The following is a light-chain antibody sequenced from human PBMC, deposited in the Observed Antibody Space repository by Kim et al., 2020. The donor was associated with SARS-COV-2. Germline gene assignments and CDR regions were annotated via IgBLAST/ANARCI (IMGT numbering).Light chain of an antibody. J-gene: IGKJ5*01. CDR2: IAS. CDR1: RGVTSNY. V-gene: IGKV3-20*01. Sequence: SPGEKATLSCRASRGVTSNYLSWYQQKPGQAPRLLIYIASSRATGIPDRFSGSGSGTEFTLTISRLEPADCAVYYCHQYGSPPSTFGQGTRLDIK. CDR3: HQYGSPPST.